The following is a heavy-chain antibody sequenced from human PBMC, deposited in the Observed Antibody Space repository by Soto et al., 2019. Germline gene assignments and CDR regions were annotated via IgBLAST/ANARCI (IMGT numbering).Heavy chain of an antibody. V-gene: IGHV1-8*01. Sequence: ASVKVSCKASGYTFTSYDINWVRQATGQGLEWMGWMNPNSGNTGYAQKFQGRVTMTRNTSISTAYMELSSLRSEDTAVYYCARECTVTTDYYYYYYMDVWGKGTTVTVSS. J-gene: IGHJ6*03. D-gene: IGHD4-4*01. CDR1: GYTFTSYD. CDR2: MNPNSGNT. CDR3: ARECTVTTDYYYYYYMDV.